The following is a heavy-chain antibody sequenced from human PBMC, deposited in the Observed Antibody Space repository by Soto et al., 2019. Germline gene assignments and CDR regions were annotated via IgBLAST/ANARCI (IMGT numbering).Heavy chain of an antibody. D-gene: IGHD3-3*01. CDR1: GFTFSSYG. CDR2: ISYDGSNK. J-gene: IGHJ6*03. CDR3: ANSPYTIFGVVTYYMDV. Sequence: GSLRLSCAASGFTFSSYGMHWVRQAPGKGLEWVAVISYDGSNKYYADSVKGRFTISRDNSKNTLYLQMNSLRAEDTAVYYCANSPYTIFGVVTYYMDVWGKGTTVTVSS. V-gene: IGHV3-30*18.